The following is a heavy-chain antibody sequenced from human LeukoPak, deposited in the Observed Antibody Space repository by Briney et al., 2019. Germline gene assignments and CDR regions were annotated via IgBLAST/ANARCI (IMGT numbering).Heavy chain of an antibody. CDR1: GFTFSSYW. Sequence: PGGSLRLSCAASGFTFSSYWMHWVRQAPGKGLAWVSRINSDGSSTICADSVKGRFTISRDNAKNTLYLQMNSLRAEDTAVYYCARGAARLGSDYWGQGTLVTVSS. CDR2: INSDGSST. J-gene: IGHJ4*02. D-gene: IGHD6-6*01. CDR3: ARGAARLGSDY. V-gene: IGHV3-74*01.